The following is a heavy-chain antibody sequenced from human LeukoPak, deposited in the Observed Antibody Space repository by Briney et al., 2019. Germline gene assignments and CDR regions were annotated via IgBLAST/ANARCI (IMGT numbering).Heavy chain of an antibody. CDR3: ARGPYMVRGVTSEKYYFDY. V-gene: IGHV1-46*01. D-gene: IGHD3-10*01. Sequence: ASVKVSCKASGYTFTSYYMHWVRQAPGQGLEWMGIINPSGGSTSYAQKFQGRVTMTRDTSISIVYMELSRLRSDDTAVYYCARGPYMVRGVTSEKYYFDYWGQGTLVTVSS. CDR1: GYTFTSYY. CDR2: INPSGGST. J-gene: IGHJ4*02.